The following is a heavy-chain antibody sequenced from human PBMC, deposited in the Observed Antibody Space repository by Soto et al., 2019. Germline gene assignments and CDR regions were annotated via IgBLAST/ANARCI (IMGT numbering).Heavy chain of an antibody. CDR1: GYTFTDYW. CDR3: ARHISTFRYYYYAMDV. D-gene: IGHD2-2*01. J-gene: IGHJ6*02. Sequence: GESLKISCKGSGYTFTDYWIGWVRQLPGKGLEWMGIIYPGDSDTRYSPSFQGHVTITVDKSTSTAYLQWNTLKASDTAMYYCARHISTFRYYYYAMDVWGQGTPVTVYS. CDR2: IYPGDSDT. V-gene: IGHV5-51*01.